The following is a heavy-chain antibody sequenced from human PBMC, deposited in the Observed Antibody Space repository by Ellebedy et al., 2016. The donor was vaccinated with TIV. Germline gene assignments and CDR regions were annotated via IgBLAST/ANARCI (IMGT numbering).Heavy chain of an antibody. CDR2: IISTSDYI. D-gene: IGHD6-13*01. J-gene: IGHJ4*02. CDR3: ARGVAASGFFDS. CDR1: PFPFNTYA. Sequence: PGGSLRLSCVASPFPFNTYAMGCVRLAPGRRLEWVSYIISTSDYIYYTDSVKGRFTISRENAKSSLYLQLDSLRAEDTAVYFCARGVAASGFFDSWGQGTRVTVSS. V-gene: IGHV3-21*01.